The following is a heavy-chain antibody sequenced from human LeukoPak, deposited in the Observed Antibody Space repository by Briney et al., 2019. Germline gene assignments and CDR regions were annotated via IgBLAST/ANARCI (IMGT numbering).Heavy chain of an antibody. Sequence: GGSLRLSCAASGFTFDDYAMHWVRQAPGKGLEWVSSIRGTDGSTYYADSVKGRFTISTDNSKNTLYLQMNSLRAEDTAVYYCAKDLVRGTLGYFDYWGQGTLVTVSP. CDR3: AKDLVRGTLGYFDY. CDR2: IRGTDGST. CDR1: GFTFDDYA. D-gene: IGHD3-10*01. J-gene: IGHJ4*02. V-gene: IGHV3-23*01.